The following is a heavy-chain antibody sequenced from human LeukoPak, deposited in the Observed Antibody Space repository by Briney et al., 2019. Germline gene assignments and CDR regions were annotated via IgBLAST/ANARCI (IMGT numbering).Heavy chain of an antibody. CDR1: GGSFSGYY. V-gene: IGHV4-34*01. D-gene: IGHD6-13*01. CDR3: ARHYSSSGDWFAP. Sequence: PSETLSLTCAVYGGSFSGYYWSWIRQPPGKGLEWIGEINHSGSTNYNPSLKSRVTISVDTSKNQFSLKLSSVTAADTAVYYCARHYSSSGDWFAPWGQETLVTVSS. J-gene: IGHJ5*02. CDR2: INHSGST.